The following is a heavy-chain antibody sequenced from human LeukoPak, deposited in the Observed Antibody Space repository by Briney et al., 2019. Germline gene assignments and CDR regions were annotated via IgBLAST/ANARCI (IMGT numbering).Heavy chain of an antibody. CDR1: GFSLSTSGVG. Sequence: SGPTLVKPTQTLTLTCTFSGFSLSTSGVGVGWIRQPPGKALEWLALIYWDDDKRYSPSLKSRLTITKDTSKNQVVLTMTNMDPVDTAAYYCAHIGLWDDYFDYWGQGTLVTVSS. D-gene: IGHD3-16*01. CDR2: IYWDDDK. J-gene: IGHJ4*02. CDR3: AHIGLWDDYFDY. V-gene: IGHV2-5*02.